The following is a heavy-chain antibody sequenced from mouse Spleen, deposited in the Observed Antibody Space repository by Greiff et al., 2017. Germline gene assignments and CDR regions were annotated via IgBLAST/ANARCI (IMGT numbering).Heavy chain of an antibody. CDR1: GDSITSGY. CDR3: ARGDYRYDVGFAY. J-gene: IGHJ3*01. D-gene: IGHD2-14*01. V-gene: IGHV3-8*02. Sequence: EVQRVESGPSLVKPSQTLSLTCSVTGDSITSGYWNWIRKFPGNKLEYMGYISYSGSTYYNPSLKSRISITRDTSKNQYYLQLNSVTTEDTATYYCARGDYRYDVGFAYWGQGTLVTVSA. CDR2: ISYSGST.